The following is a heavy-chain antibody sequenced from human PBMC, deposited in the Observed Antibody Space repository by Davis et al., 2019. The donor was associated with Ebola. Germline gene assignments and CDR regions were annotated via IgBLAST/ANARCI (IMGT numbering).Heavy chain of an antibody. J-gene: IGHJ4*02. D-gene: IGHD3-10*01. CDR1: GFLCSSYA. CDR2: ISASGGAT. V-gene: IGHV3-23*01. CDR3: AKDLTSYYGSGDFFDY. Sequence: GASLKISCAASGFLCSSYAMSWVRQAPGRGLEWVSSISASGGATFYADFVKGRIVMSRDNSNDTLYLRMNNLRAEDTAIYYCAKDLTSYYGSGDFFDYWGQGILVTVSS.